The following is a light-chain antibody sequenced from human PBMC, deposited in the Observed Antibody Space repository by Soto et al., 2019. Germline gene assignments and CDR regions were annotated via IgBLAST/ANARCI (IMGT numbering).Light chain of an antibody. CDR3: QYYGTSPQT. V-gene: IGKV3-20*01. CDR2: GAS. CDR1: QSVSSSA. Sequence: EIVLTQSPGTLSLSPGERATLSCRASQSVSSSALAWYQQKPGQAPRRLIYGASNRATGIPDRFSGSGSGTDFTLTISRLEPEDFAVYYCQYYGTSPQTFGQGTKVDIK. J-gene: IGKJ1*01.